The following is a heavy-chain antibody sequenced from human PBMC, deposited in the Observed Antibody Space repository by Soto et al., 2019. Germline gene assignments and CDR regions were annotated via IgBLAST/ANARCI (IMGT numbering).Heavy chain of an antibody. D-gene: IGHD3-3*01. J-gene: IGHJ5*02. CDR1: GFSLSNNKMG. Sequence: SGPTLVNPTDTLTLTCTVSGFSLSNNKMGVSWIRQPPGKALEWLAHIFPNDEKAFNTSLKSRLTISKDTSKSQGVLTMTNMDPVDTATYYCARVYYYDPWFDPWGQGTLVTVSS. V-gene: IGHV2-26*01. CDR3: ARVYYYDPWFDP. CDR2: IFPNDEK.